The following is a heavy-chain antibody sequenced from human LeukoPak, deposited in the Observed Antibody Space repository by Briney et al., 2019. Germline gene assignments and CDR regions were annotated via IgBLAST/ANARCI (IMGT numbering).Heavy chain of an antibody. CDR3: ARDRDRHSSGWRLGAFDI. D-gene: IGHD6-19*01. Sequence: GGSLRLSCAASGFTLSSYAMHWVRQAPGKGLEWVAVISYDGSNKYYADSVKGRFTISRDNSKNTLYLQMNSLRAEDTAVYYCARDRDRHSSGWRLGAFDIWGQGTMVTVSS. V-gene: IGHV3-30-3*01. J-gene: IGHJ3*02. CDR2: ISYDGSNK. CDR1: GFTLSSYA.